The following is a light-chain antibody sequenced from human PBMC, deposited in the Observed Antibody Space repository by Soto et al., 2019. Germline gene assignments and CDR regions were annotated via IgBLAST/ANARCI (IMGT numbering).Light chain of an antibody. V-gene: IGKV1-12*01. J-gene: IGKJ5*01. CDR2: ATS. Sequence: DIQMTQSPSSVSASVGDRVTITCRASQAINNWLAWYQRKPGKAPNLLIFATSNLQSGVPSRFSGSGSGTDFTLTISSLQPEDSATYYCQQANSFPITFGHRTRLEI. CDR3: QQANSFPIT. CDR1: QAINNW.